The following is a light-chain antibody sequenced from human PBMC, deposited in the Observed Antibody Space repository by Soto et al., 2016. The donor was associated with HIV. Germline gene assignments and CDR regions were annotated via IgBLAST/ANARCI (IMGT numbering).Light chain of an antibody. Sequence: SSELTQDPAVSVALGQTVRITCQGDSLRRYYASWYQQKPGQAPVLVIYGKNNRPSGIPDRFSGSSSGNTASLTITGAQAEDDADYYCNSRDSSGLHLGLFGNGTKVTV. V-gene: IGLV3-19*01. CDR1: SLRRYY. CDR3: NSRDSSGLHLGL. J-gene: IGLJ1*01. CDR2: GKN.